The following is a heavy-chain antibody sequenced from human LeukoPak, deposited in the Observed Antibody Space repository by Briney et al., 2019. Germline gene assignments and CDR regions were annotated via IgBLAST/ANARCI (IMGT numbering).Heavy chain of an antibody. D-gene: IGHD6-13*01. CDR3: ARVGVFSSSWLLH. J-gene: IGHJ4*02. V-gene: IGHV3-48*03. CDR2: ISSSGSTI. Sequence: GGSLRLSCAASGFTFSSYAMNWVRQAPGKGLEWVSYISSSGSTIYYADSVKVRFTISRDNAKNSLYLQMNSLRAEDTAVYYCARVGVFSSSWLLHWGQGTLVTVSS. CDR1: GFTFSSYA.